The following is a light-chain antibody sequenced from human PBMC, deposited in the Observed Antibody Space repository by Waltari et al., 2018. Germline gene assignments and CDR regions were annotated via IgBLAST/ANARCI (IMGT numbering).Light chain of an antibody. CDR2: GTS. J-gene: IGKJ3*01. CDR1: RSVSNTY. Sequence: EIVLTQSPGTLSLSPGERATLSCRASRSVSNTYLAWYQQKPGQAPRLLIYGTSTRATGIPARFSGSGSGTDFTLTISSLEAEDFAVYYCQHREHWPPDATFGPGTKVDI. CDR3: QHREHWPPDAT. V-gene: IGKV3D-20*02.